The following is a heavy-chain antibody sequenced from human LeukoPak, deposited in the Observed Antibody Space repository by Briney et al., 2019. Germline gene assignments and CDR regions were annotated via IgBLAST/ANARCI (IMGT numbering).Heavy chain of an antibody. CDR3: ARGYSGVAGNPNWFGP. CDR1: GFIFSSYA. CDR2: IWHDGSNK. Sequence: GRSLRLSCAASGFIFSSYAMHWVRQAPGKGLEWVAVIWHDGSNKYYADSAKGRFTISRDNSKNTLFLEMNSLRVEDTAVYYCARGYSGVAGNPNWFGPWGQGTLVTVSS. V-gene: IGHV3-33*02. J-gene: IGHJ5*02. D-gene: IGHD4-23*01.